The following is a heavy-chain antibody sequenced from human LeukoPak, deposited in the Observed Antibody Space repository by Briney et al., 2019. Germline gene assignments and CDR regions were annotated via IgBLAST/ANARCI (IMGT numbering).Heavy chain of an antibody. CDR1: GYSINSGYY. D-gene: IGHD3-3*01. J-gene: IGHJ4*02. Sequence: SETLSLTCAVSGYSINSGYYWGLIRPPPGKGLEWIGTIYHSGSTYHTPSLKSRVTISVDTSKNQLSLKLTSVTAADTAVYYCARGRGSDFWSASNIWGQGTLVTVSS. CDR2: IYHSGST. CDR3: ARGRGSDFWSASNI. V-gene: IGHV4-38-2*01.